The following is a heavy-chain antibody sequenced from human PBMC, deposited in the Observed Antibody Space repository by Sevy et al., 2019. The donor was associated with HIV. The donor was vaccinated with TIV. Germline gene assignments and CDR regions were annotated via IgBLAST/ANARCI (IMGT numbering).Heavy chain of an antibody. CDR2: IRYDGSNK. CDR3: AKERGGLRFLEWLPGDGMDV. J-gene: IGHJ6*02. CDR1: GFTFSSYG. V-gene: IGHV3-30*02. Sequence: GGSLRLSCAASGFTFSSYGMHWVRQAPGKGLECVAFIRYDGSNKYYADSVKGRFTISRDNSKNTLYLQMNSLRAEDTAVYYCAKERGGLRFLEWLPGDGMDVWGQGTTVTVSS. D-gene: IGHD3-3*01.